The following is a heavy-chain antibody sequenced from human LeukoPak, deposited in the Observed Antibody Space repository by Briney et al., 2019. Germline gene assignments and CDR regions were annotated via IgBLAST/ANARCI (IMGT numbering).Heavy chain of an antibody. CDR1: GFTFSSNW. J-gene: IGHJ3*02. CDR2: IKQHGSEK. D-gene: IGHD3-10*01. V-gene: IGHV3-7*05. Sequence: GGSLRLSCAAAGFTFSSNWMSSVRQAPGKGLQWVANIKQHGSEKYYVDSVKGRFTISRDNAKKSLYLQMNSLRGEDTAVYYCARGLGINGLALDMWGQGTMVTVSS. CDR3: ARGLGINGLALDM.